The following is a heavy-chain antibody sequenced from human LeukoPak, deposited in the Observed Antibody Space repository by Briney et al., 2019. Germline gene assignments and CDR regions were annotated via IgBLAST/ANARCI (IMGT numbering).Heavy chain of an antibody. J-gene: IGHJ3*02. Sequence: ASVKVSCKASTYTFTAYYMHWVRQAPGQGLEWMGWMNPNSGGTHYAQKFQGKVTMTRDTSISTAYMELSSLRSDDTAVYYCARACFVDSSGHDAFDIWGQGTMVTVSS. CDR1: TYTFTAYY. CDR3: ARACFVDSSGHDAFDI. CDR2: MNPNSGGT. D-gene: IGHD3-22*01. V-gene: IGHV1-2*02.